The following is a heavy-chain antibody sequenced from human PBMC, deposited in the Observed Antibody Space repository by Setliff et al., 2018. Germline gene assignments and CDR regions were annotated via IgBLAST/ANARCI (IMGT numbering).Heavy chain of an antibody. CDR1: GGSMITNDYF. CDR2: IYYSGDT. CDR3: ARYPRRGNGWYPYYVVV. J-gene: IGHJ6*03. D-gene: IGHD6-19*01. V-gene: IGHV4-39*07. Sequence: SETLSLTCTVSGGSMITNDYFWGWIRQPPGTGLEWIGSIYYSGDTYYNPSLKSRATVSVDTSTSQFSLRLTSVTAADSAVYFCARYPRRGNGWYPYYVVVWGKGTTVTVSS.